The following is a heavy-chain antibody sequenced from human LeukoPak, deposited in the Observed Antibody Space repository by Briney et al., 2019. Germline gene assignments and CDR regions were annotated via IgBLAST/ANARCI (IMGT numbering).Heavy chain of an antibody. D-gene: IGHD4-17*01. J-gene: IGHJ5*02. Sequence: GRSLRLSCAASGFTFSSYGMHWVRQAPGKGLEWVAVISYDGSNKYYADSVKGRFTISRDNSKNTLYLQMNSLRAEDAAVYYCAKDPGAYVPPNRFDPWGQGTLVTVSS. CDR2: ISYDGSNK. V-gene: IGHV3-30*18. CDR3: AKDPGAYVPPNRFDP. CDR1: GFTFSSYG.